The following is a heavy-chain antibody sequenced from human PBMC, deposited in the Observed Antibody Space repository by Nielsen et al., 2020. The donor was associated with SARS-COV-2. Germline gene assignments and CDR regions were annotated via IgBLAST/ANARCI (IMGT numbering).Heavy chain of an antibody. CDR1: GFTFSNAW. D-gene: IGHD6-6*01. CDR3: ARGVWRVAAPGLDYYYMDV. CDR2: INHSGST. V-gene: IGHV4-34*01. J-gene: IGHJ6*03. Sequence: GSLRLSCAASGFTFSNAWMSWIRQPPGKGLEWIGEINHSGSTNYNPSLKSRVTISEDPSKNQFSLKLSAVTAADTAVYYCARGVWRVAAPGLDYYYMDVWGKGTTVTVSS.